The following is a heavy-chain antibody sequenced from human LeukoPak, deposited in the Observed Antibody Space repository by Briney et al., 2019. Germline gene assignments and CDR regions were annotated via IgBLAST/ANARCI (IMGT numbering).Heavy chain of an antibody. CDR1: GFTVSSYE. V-gene: IGHV3-48*03. J-gene: IGHJ6*04. Sequence: SGGSLRLSCAASGFTVSSYEMNWVRQAPGKGLEWVSYISSSGSTIYYADSLKGRFTISRDNAKNSLYLQMNSLRAEDTAVYYCAELGITMIGGVWGKGTTVTISS. CDR2: ISSSGSTI. CDR3: AELGITMIGGV. D-gene: IGHD3-10*02.